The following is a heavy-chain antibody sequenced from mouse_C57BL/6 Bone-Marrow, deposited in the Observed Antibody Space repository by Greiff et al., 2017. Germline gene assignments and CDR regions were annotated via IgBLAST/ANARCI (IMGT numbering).Heavy chain of an antibody. J-gene: IGHJ1*03. Sequence: VQLQQSGTVLARPGASVKMSCKTSGYTFTSYWMHWVKQRPGQGLEWIGAIYPGNSDTSYNQQFKGKAKLTAVTSASTAYMELSSLTNEDSAVYYCTRPPYYYGSSYWYFDVWGTGTTVTVSS. CDR3: TRPPYYYGSSYWYFDV. D-gene: IGHD1-1*01. CDR2: IYPGNSDT. CDR1: GYTFTSYW. V-gene: IGHV1-5*01.